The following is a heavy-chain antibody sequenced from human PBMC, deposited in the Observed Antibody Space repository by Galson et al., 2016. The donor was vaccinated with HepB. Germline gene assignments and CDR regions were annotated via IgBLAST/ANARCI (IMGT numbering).Heavy chain of an antibody. D-gene: IGHD3-22*01. CDR3: ARGMRYYDSSGYPSVGMDV. J-gene: IGHJ6*02. CDR1: GYTFRNYA. CDR2: INAGNGKT. V-gene: IGHV1-3*01. Sequence: SVKVSCKASGYTFRNYAMHWVRQAPGQRLEWMAWINAGNGKTKSSERFQGRVTITRDTSASTAYMELISLRSEDTAVYYCARGMRYYDSSGYPSVGMDVWGQGTTVTVAS.